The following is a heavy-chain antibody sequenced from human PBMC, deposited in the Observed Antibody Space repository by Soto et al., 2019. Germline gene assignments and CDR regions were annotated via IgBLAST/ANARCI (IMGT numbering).Heavy chain of an antibody. CDR2: ISSSSSYI. Sequence: EVQLVESGGGLVKPGGSLRLSCAASGFTFSSYSMNWVRQAPGKGLEWVSSISSSSSYIYYADSVKGRFTISRDNAKNSLYLQMNSLRAEDTAVYYCARDLRYYDFWSGYYTNYYYYYYMDVWGKGTTVTVSS. D-gene: IGHD3-3*01. J-gene: IGHJ6*03. V-gene: IGHV3-21*01. CDR3: ARDLRYYDFWSGYYTNYYYYYYMDV. CDR1: GFTFSSYS.